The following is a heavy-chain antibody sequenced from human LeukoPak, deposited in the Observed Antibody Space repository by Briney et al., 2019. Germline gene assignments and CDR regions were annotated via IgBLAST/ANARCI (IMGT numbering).Heavy chain of an antibody. CDR3: ARNGAAGTPNRFFNWFDP. V-gene: IGHV5-51*01. Sequence: GESLKISCKGSGYSFTTYWIAWVRQMPGKGLEWMGLIYPGNSDTRYSPSFQGQVPFSADKSIDTAYLQWHSLQASATAIYYCARNGAAGTPNRFFNWFDPWGQGTLVTVSS. CDR2: IYPGNSDT. D-gene: IGHD6-13*01. CDR1: GYSFTTYW. J-gene: IGHJ5*02.